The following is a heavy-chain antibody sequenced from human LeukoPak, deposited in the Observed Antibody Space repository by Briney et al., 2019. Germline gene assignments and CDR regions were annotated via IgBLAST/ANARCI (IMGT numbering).Heavy chain of an antibody. CDR3: ARWDPYSSGWYVRTHRGYFQH. CDR2: INHSGST. V-gene: IGHV4-34*01. J-gene: IGHJ1*01. Sequence: PSETLSLTCAVYGGSFSGYYWSWIRQPPGKGLEWIGEINHSGSTNYNPSLKSRVTISVDTSKNQFSLKLSSVTAADTAVYYCARWDPYSSGWYVRTHRGYFQHWGQGTLVTVSS. D-gene: IGHD6-19*01. CDR1: GGSFSGYY.